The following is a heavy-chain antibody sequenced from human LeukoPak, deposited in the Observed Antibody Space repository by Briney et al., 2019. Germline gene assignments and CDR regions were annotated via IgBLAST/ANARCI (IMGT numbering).Heavy chain of an antibody. CDR3: ARVYSGYAADY. Sequence: GESLKISFKGSGYSFTSYWIGWVRPMPGKGLGWMGIIYPGDSDPRYSPSFQGQVTISADKSISSAYLQWSSLKCSDTAVYYCARVYSGYAADYWGQGTLVTVSS. CDR1: GYSFTSYW. CDR2: IYPGDSDP. J-gene: IGHJ4*02. V-gene: IGHV5-51*01. D-gene: IGHD5-12*01.